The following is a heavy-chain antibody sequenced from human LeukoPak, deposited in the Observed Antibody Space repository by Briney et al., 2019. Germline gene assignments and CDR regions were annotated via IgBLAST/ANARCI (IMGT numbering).Heavy chain of an antibody. D-gene: IGHD1-14*01. CDR3: VREPQAEYYFDY. CDR1: GFTFSSYW. V-gene: IGHV3-74*01. Sequence: GGSLRLSCAASGFTFSSYWMHWVRQAPGKGLVWVSRINSDGSSTAYADSVKGRFTISRDNAKNTLYLQMNSLRAEDTAVYYCVREPQAEYYFDYWGQGALVTVSS. CDR2: INSDGSST. J-gene: IGHJ4*02.